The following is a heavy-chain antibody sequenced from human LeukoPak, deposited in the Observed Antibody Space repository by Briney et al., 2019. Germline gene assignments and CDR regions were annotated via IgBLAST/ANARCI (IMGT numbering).Heavy chain of an antibody. J-gene: IGHJ4*02. V-gene: IGHV1-2*02. D-gene: IGHD3-22*01. CDR3: ARDLAEYYYDSSGCDY. CDR2: INPNSGGT. Sequence: GASVKVSCKASGYTFTGYYMHWVRQAPGQGLEWMGWINPNSGGTNYTQKFQGRVTMTRDTSISTAYMELSRLRSDDTAVYYCARDLAEYYYDSSGCDYWGQGTLVTVSS. CDR1: GYTFTGYY.